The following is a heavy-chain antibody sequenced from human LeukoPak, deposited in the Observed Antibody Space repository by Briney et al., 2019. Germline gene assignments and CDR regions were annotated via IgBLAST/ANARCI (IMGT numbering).Heavy chain of an antibody. D-gene: IGHD3-22*01. CDR2: INPNSGGT. J-gene: IGHJ4*02. V-gene: IGHV1-2*06. CDR1: GYTFTGYY. CDR3: ARGGYYYYDSSGYDY. Sequence: APVKVSCKASGYTFTGYYMHWVRQAPGQGLEWMGRINPNSGGTNYAQKFQGRVTMTRDTSISTAYMELSRLRSDDTAVYYCARGGYYYYDSSGYDYWGQGTLVTVSS.